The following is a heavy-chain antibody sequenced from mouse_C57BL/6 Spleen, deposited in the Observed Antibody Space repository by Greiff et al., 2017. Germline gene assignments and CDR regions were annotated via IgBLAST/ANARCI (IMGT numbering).Heavy chain of an antibody. D-gene: IGHD2-2*01. V-gene: IGHV5-9-1*02. CDR2: ISSGGDYI. J-gene: IGHJ2*01. CDR3: TRAPYGYTHYFDY. Sequence: EVMLVESGEGLVKPGGSLKLSCAASGFTFSSYAMSWVRQTPEKRLEWVAYISSGGDYIYYADTVKGRFTISRDNARNTLYLQMSSLKSEDTAMYYCTRAPYGYTHYFDYWGQGTTLTVSS. CDR1: GFTFSSYA.